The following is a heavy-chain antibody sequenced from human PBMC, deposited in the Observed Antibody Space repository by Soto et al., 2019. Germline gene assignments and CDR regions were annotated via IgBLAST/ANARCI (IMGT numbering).Heavy chain of an antibody. D-gene: IGHD5-18*01. CDR1: GYTFTSYD. CDR2: INPSGGST. V-gene: IGHV1-46*01. CDR3: ARASKWIQLWSASDFDY. J-gene: IGHJ4*02. Sequence: GASVKVSCKASGYTFTSYDMHWVRQAPGQGLEWMGIINPSGGSTSYAQKFQGRVTMTRDTSTSTVYMELSSLRSEDTAVYYCARASKWIQLWSASDFDYWGQGTLVTVSS.